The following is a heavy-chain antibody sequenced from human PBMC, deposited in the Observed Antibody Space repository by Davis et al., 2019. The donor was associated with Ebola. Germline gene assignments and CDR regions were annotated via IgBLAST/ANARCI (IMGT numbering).Heavy chain of an antibody. CDR3: ASRGPLTAYSAMTQWY. D-gene: IGHD2-15*01. CDR1: GDTFSSYD. CDR2: IIPIVDTP. Sequence: AASVQVSCKASGDTFSSYDINWVRQAPGQGLEWMGGIIPIVDTPNYGQKFKDRVTITADKSTSTAYMEVDSLTSEDAAVYYCASRGPLTAYSAMTQWYWGQGTLVTVSS. V-gene: IGHV1-69*06. J-gene: IGHJ4*02.